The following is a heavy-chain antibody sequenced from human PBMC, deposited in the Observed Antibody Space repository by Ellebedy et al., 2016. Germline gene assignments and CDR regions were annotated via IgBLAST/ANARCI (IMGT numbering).Heavy chain of an antibody. CDR3: AGGQDYGGNSDLDY. D-gene: IGHD4-23*01. CDR1: GGTFSNYT. V-gene: IGHV1-69*02. Sequence: ASVKVSCKASGGTFSNYTISWVRQAPGQGLEWMGRIIPILGIANYAQKFQGRVTITADKSTSTAYMELTSLRSDDPAVYYCAGGQDYGGNSDLDYWGQGTLVTVSS. J-gene: IGHJ4*02. CDR2: IIPILGIA.